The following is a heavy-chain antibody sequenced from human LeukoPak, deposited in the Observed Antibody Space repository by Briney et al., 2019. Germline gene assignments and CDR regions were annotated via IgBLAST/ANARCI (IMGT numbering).Heavy chain of an antibody. CDR1: GGSISSYY. CDR3: ASLTPHDSSGYR. Sequence: PSGTLSLTCTVSGGSISSYYWSWIRQPPGKGLEWIGYIYYSGSTNYNPSLKSRVTISVDTSKNQFSLKLSSVTAAATAVYYCASLTPHDSSGYRWGQGTLVTVSS. J-gene: IGHJ5*02. D-gene: IGHD3-22*01. CDR2: IYYSGST. V-gene: IGHV4-59*01.